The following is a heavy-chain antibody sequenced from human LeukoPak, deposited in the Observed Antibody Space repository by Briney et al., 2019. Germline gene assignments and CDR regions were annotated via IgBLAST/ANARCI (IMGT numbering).Heavy chain of an antibody. D-gene: IGHD2-8*01. CDR3: ARVQGHPPNGLDV. Sequence: GGSLRLSCAASGFTFSNAWMNWVRQAPGKGLEWVGRIKSKTDGGTTDYAAPVKGRFTISRDDSKNTLYLQMNSLRAEDTAVYYCARVQGHPPNGLDVWGQGTMVTVSS. V-gene: IGHV3-15*07. CDR2: IKSKTDGGTT. J-gene: IGHJ3*01. CDR1: GFTFSNAW.